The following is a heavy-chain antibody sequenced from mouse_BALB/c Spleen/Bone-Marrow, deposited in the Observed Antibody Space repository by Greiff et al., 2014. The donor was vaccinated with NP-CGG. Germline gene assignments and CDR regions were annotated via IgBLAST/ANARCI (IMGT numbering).Heavy chain of an antibody. V-gene: IGHV2-9*02. J-gene: IGHJ4*01. CDR1: GFSLTSYG. Sequence: QVQLQQSGPGLVAPSQSLSITCTVSGFSLTSYGVHWVRQPPGKVLEWLGVIWVGGSTNYNSVLMSRLSISKDNSKSQVFLKMNSLQTDDTAMYYCARGSYYEGAMDYWGQGTSVTVSS. CDR3: ARGSYYEGAMDY. CDR2: IWVGGST. D-gene: IGHD1-1*01.